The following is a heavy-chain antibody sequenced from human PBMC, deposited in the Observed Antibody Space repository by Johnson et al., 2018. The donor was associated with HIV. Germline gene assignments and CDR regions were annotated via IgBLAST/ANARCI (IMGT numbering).Heavy chain of an antibody. Sequence: VESGGGVERPGESLRLSCVGSGFMFDDYAMSWVRQVPGKGLEWVSGIDWTGANEGYAYSVKGRFTISRDNSKNTLYLQMNSLRAEDTAVYYCARAKYGGAFDVWGQGTMVSVSS. CDR1: GFMFDDYA. D-gene: IGHD3-16*01. V-gene: IGHV3-20*04. CDR2: IDWTGANE. J-gene: IGHJ3*01. CDR3: ARAKYGGAFDV.